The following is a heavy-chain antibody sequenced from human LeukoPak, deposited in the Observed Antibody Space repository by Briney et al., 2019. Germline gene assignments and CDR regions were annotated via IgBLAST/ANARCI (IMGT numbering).Heavy chain of an antibody. J-gene: IGHJ4*02. V-gene: IGHV4-61*02. Sequence: PSETLSLTCTVSGGSISSGSYYWSWIRQPAGKGLEWIGRVYTSGSTNYNPSLKSRVTISIDTSKNQFSLKLSSVTAADTAVYYCARVVKGYCSSSTSCYAFDYWGQGTLVTVSS. CDR1: GGSISSGSYY. CDR3: ARVVKGYCSSSTSCYAFDY. D-gene: IGHD2-2*01. CDR2: VYTSGST.